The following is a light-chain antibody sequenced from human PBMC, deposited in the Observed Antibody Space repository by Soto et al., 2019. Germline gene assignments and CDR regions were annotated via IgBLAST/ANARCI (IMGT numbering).Light chain of an antibody. CDR2: DVD. V-gene: IGLV2-14*01. CDR3: SSYTRSSTVL. CDR1: SSDVGTYNS. J-gene: IGLJ2*01. Sequence: QSALTQPASVSGSPGQSITISCTGTSSDVGTYNSVSWYQQHPGKAPKLMIYDVDIRPSGVSNRFSGSKSGNMASLTISGLQAEDEADYYCSSYTRSSTVLFGGGTKLTVL.